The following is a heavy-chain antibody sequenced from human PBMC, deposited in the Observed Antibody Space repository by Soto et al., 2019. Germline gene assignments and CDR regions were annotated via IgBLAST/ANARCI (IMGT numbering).Heavy chain of an antibody. D-gene: IGHD1-26*01. J-gene: IGHJ4*02. V-gene: IGHV4-61*08. Sequence: QVQLQESGPGLMKPSETLSLTCTVSGGSVSNDAYYWSWIRQPLGKGLEWIGYIYHSGSTYYNPSLQSRVIIWADMSENQFSMRLYSVTAADTAVYYCARLGIGWEFPFHHWGQGTLVNVSS. CDR3: ARLGIGWEFPFHH. CDR2: IYHSGST. CDR1: GGSVSNDAYY.